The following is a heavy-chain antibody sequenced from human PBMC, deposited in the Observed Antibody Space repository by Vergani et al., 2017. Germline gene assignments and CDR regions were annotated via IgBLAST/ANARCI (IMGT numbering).Heavy chain of an antibody. J-gene: IGHJ4*02. CDR1: GGSISSSSYY. Sequence: QVQLPESGPGLVKPSETLSLTCTVSGGSISSSSYYWGWIRQPPGKGLEWIGSIYYSGSTYYNPSLKSRVTISVDTSKNQFSLKLSSVTATDTAVYYCAREVYGDLLRTIKFDYWGQGTLVTVSS. CDR3: AREVYGDLLRTIKFDY. CDR2: IYYSGST. V-gene: IGHV4-39*02. D-gene: IGHD4-17*01.